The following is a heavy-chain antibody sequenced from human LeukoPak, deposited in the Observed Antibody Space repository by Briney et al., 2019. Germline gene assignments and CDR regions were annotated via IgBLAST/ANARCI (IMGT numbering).Heavy chain of an antibody. J-gene: IGHJ5*02. CDR1: GLTVSSNY. V-gene: IGHV3-53*01. D-gene: IGHD6-13*01. Sequence: GGSLRLSCAAPGLTVSSNYMTWVRQAPGKGLEWVSIIHTNGNTYYADSVKGRFTISRDNSKNTLYLQMNSLRTEDTAVYYCASSRTAASSNWFDPWGQGTLVTVSS. CDR3: ASSRTAASSNWFDP. CDR2: IHTNGNT.